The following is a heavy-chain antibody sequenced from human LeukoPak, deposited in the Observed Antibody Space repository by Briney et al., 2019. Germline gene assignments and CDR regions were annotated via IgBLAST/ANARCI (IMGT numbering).Heavy chain of an antibody. CDR2: IRSKAYGGTT. V-gene: IGHV3-49*03. Sequence: GRSLRLSCTASGFTFGDYAMSWFRQAPGKGLEWVGFIRSKAYGGTTEYAASVKGRFTISRDDSKSIAYLQMNSLKTEDTAVYYCTSQYYDILTGYPYYFDCWGLGTLVTVSS. J-gene: IGHJ4*02. D-gene: IGHD3-9*01. CDR1: GFTFGDYA. CDR3: TSQYYDILTGYPYYFDC.